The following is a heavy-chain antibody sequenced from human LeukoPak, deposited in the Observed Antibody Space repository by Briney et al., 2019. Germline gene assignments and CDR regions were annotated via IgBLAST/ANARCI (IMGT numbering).Heavy chain of an antibody. CDR3: ARSWTMVRGVILGYMDV. CDR2: ISAYNGNT. Sequence: VASVKVSCKASGYTFTSYGISWVRQAPGQGLEWMGWISAYNGNTNYAQKLQGRVTMTTDTSTSTAYMELRSLRSDDTAVYYCARSWTMVRGVILGYMDVWGKGTTVTISS. D-gene: IGHD3-10*01. CDR1: GYTFTSYG. J-gene: IGHJ6*03. V-gene: IGHV1-18*01.